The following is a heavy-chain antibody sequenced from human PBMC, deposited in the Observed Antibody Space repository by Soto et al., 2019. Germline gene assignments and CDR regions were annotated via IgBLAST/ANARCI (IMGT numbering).Heavy chain of an antibody. CDR1: GFSFNNYG. V-gene: IGHV3-30*18. CDR3: SKDLGAAFSSGLDY. J-gene: IGHJ4*02. Sequence: GGSLRLSCAASGFSFNNYGMHWVRQAPGKGLEWVAVIFFDGSNNYCADSVKGRFIISRDNSKNTLYLQMNSLRPEDTAMYYCSKDLGAAFSSGLDYWGQGTLVTVSS. CDR2: IFFDGSNN. D-gene: IGHD6-19*01.